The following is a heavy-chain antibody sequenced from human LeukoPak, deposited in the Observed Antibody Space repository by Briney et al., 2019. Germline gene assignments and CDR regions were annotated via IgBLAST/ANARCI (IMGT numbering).Heavy chain of an antibody. D-gene: IGHD3-22*01. CDR1: GGTFSSYA. J-gene: IGHJ4*02. V-gene: IGHV1-69*04. Sequence: ASVRVSCKASGGTFSSYAISWVRQAPGQGLEWMGRIIPILGIANYAQKFQRRVTITADKSTSTAYMELSSLRSEDTAVYYCARDNPDSGYLDDYWGQGTLVTVSS. CDR3: ARDNPDSGYLDDY. CDR2: IIPILGIA.